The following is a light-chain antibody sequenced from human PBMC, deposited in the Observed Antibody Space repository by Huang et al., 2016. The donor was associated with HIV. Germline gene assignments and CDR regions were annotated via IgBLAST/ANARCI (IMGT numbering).Light chain of an antibody. CDR2: GAA. V-gene: IGKV3-15*01. J-gene: IGKJ1*01. CDR1: RSVRNN. Sequence: EVVMTQSPATLSMSPGETATLSCRASRSVRNNLAWYQQKPGQAPRLLINGAANRATGIPDRFRGSGSGTEFTLTISSLQSEDFAVYYCQQYNNWPPWTFGQGTKVEIK. CDR3: QQYNNWPPWT.